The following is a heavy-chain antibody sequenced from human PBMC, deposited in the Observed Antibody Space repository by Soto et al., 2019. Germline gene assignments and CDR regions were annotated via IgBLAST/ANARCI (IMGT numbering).Heavy chain of an antibody. D-gene: IGHD1-20*01. Sequence: GGSLRLSCAASGFTFDDYTMHWVRQAPGKGLEWVSLISWDGGSTYYADSVKGRFTISRDNSKNSLYLQMNSLRTEDTALYYCAKDIGITGTQIDYWGQGTLVTVSS. CDR3: AKDIGITGTQIDY. J-gene: IGHJ4*02. CDR1: GFTFDDYT. V-gene: IGHV3-43*01. CDR2: ISWDGGST.